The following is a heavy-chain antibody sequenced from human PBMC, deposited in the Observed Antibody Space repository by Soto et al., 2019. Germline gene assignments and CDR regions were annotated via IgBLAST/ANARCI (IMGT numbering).Heavy chain of an antibody. Sequence: GESLKISCKGSGYTFTNYWIGWVRQMPGKGLEWMGIIYPGDSDTKYNPSLKSRVTISVDTSKNQFSLKLSSVTAADTAVYYCARQRPTDGRWEFANYYGMDVWGQGTPVTVSS. CDR1: GYTFTNYW. CDR3: ARQRPTDGRWEFANYYGMDV. V-gene: IGHV5-51*01. D-gene: IGHD1-26*01. CDR2: IYPGDSDT. J-gene: IGHJ6*02.